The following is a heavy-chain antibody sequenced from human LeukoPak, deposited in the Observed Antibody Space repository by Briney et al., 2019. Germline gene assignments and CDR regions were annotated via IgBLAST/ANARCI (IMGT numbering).Heavy chain of an antibody. CDR2: IYYRGST. CDR1: GGSISSYY. J-gene: IGHJ4*02. Sequence: SETLSLTCTVSGGSISSYYWSWIRHPPGKGLEWIGYIYYRGSTNYNPSLKSRVTISVDTSKNQFSLKLSSVTAADTAVYYCARHLATAGTGFDYWGQGTLVTVSS. V-gene: IGHV4-59*08. CDR3: ARHLATAGTGFDY. D-gene: IGHD6-13*01.